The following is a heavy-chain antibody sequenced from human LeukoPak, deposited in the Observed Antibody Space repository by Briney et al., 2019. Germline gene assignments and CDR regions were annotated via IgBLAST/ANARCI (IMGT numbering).Heavy chain of an antibody. CDR2: IDHSGST. D-gene: IGHD3-3*01. CDR3: ARGGPTYYDFWSGYSMALEPPAHNWFDP. J-gene: IGHJ5*02. V-gene: IGHV4-4*01. CDR1: GGSIINSNW. Sequence: SETLSLTCAVSGGSIINSNWWSWVRQPPGKGLEWIGEIDHSGSTSYNPSLKSRVTMSVDRSQNQFSLRLSTVTAADTAVYCCARGGPTYYDFWSGYSMALEPPAHNWFDPWGQGTLVTVSS.